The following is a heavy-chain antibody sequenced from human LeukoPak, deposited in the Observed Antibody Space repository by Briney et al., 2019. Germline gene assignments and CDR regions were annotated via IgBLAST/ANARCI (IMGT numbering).Heavy chain of an antibody. CDR1: GGSISSSPYY. V-gene: IGHV4-39*07. D-gene: IGHD3-10*01. J-gene: IGHJ4*02. CDR2: IYYSGNT. CDR3: ARVHSGDYFDY. Sequence: SETLSLTCTVSGGSISSSPYYWGWIRQPPGKGLEWIGTIYYSGNTYYNPSLKSRVTISVDTSKNQFSLKLSSVTAADTAVYYCARVHSGDYFDYWGQGTLVTVSS.